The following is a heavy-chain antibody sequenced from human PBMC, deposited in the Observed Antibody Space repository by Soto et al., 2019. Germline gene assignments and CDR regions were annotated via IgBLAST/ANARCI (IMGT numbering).Heavy chain of an antibody. J-gene: IGHJ4*02. CDR2: IIPILGIA. Sequence: GASVKVSCKASGGTFSSYTISWVRQAPGQGLEWMGSIIPILGIANYAQKFQGRVTISADKSTSTAYMELSSLRSEDTAVYYCAREDTTYCSSTSCSIDYWGQGTLVTVSS. V-gene: IGHV1-69*04. CDR1: GGTFSSYT. D-gene: IGHD2-2*01. CDR3: AREDTTYCSSTSCSIDY.